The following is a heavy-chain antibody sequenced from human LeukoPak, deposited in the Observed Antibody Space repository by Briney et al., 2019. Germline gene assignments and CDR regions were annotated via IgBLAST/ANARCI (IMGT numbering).Heavy chain of an antibody. Sequence: SETLSLTCTVSGGSISSSSYYWGWIRQPPGKGLEWIVSIYYSTSTYYNPSLKSRVTISVDTSKNQFSLKVSSVTAADTAVYYCAREYCSTASCYNYYYSYYMDVWGKGTTVTVSS. J-gene: IGHJ6*03. CDR3: AREYCSTASCYNYYYSYYMDV. D-gene: IGHD2-2*02. CDR1: GGSISSSSYY. V-gene: IGHV4-39*07. CDR2: IYYSTST.